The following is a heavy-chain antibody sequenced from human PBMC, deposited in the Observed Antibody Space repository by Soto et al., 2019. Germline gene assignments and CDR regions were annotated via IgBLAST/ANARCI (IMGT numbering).Heavy chain of an antibody. CDR3: ARKRVDGYNCR. V-gene: IGHV1-69*02. J-gene: IGHJ4*02. Sequence: QVQLVQSGAEVRKPGSSVKVSCKASGGTFSSSTISWVRQAPGHGLEWMGRIIPILSIANYAQKFQGRVTITADKSTSTAYMELISLRAEDTAVYYSARKRVDGYNCRWGQVTLVTFSA. D-gene: IGHD5-12*01. CDR1: GGTFSSST. CDR2: IIPILSIA.